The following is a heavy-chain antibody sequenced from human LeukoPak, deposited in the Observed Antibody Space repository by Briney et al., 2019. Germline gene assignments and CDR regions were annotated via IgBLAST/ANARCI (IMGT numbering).Heavy chain of an antibody. J-gene: IGHJ4*02. CDR1: GFTFSNYA. CDR2: LSGTGGST. V-gene: IGHV3-23*01. D-gene: IGHD6-13*01. CDR3: AGIILATGTGY. Sequence: GGSLRLSCAASGFTFSNYAMSWVRQAPGKGLEWVSALSGTGGSTYYADSVKGRFTISRDNSKNTLYLQMNSLRAEDTAVYYCAGIILATGTGYWGQGTLVTVSS.